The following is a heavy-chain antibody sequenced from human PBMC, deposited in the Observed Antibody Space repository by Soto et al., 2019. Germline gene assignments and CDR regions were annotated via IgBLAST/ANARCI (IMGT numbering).Heavy chain of an antibody. V-gene: IGHV4-59*01. Sequence: SETLSLTCIVSGGSISGSYWSWIRQSPGKGLEWLGYVYYTGSTNYSPSLRSRVSISVDTSKNEFSLRLSSVTAADTAVYYCARGGSKITIFGVVISWYFDLWGRGTLVTVSS. D-gene: IGHD3-3*01. CDR2: VYYTGST. CDR1: GGSISGSY. CDR3: ARGGSKITIFGVVISWYFDL. J-gene: IGHJ2*01.